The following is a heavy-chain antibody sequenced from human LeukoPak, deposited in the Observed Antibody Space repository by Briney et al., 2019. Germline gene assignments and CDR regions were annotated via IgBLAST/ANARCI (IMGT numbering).Heavy chain of an antibody. Sequence: ASVKVSCKASGNTFTGYYLHWVRQAPGQGLEWMGWINPSGGTNYAQKFQGRVTMTRDTSISTAYMELSRLRSDDTAVYYCARRGFGSGSYLDSWGQGTLVTLSS. CDR1: GNTFTGYY. J-gene: IGHJ4*02. CDR3: ARRGFGSGSYLDS. D-gene: IGHD3-10*01. CDR2: INPSGGT. V-gene: IGHV1-2*02.